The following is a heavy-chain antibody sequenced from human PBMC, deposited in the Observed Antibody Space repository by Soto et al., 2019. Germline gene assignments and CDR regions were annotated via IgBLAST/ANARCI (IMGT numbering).Heavy chain of an antibody. V-gene: IGHV3-66*01. CDR2: IYSGGST. Sequence: QPGGSLRLSCAASGFTVSSNYMSWVRQAPGKGLEWVSVIYSGGSTYYADSVKGRFTISRDNSKNTLYLQMNSLRAEDTAVYYCAAMYYDFWSGRKKFDEWGQGTLVTVSS. CDR1: GFTVSSNY. D-gene: IGHD3-3*01. J-gene: IGHJ4*02. CDR3: AAMYYDFWSGRKKFDE.